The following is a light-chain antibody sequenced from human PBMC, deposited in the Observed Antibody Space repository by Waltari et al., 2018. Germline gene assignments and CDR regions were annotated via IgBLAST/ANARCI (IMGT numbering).Light chain of an antibody. Sequence: TQSPDTLSVSAGESATLSCRASQSVNTYLAWYQQKPGQAPRLLIHSISTRATGIPERFSGSGSETEFTLTISGLEPEDVAVYHCFHHRDGYRFGQGTKVEIK. CDR3: FHHRDGYR. V-gene: IGKV3D-15*01. CDR2: SIS. J-gene: IGKJ2*03. CDR1: QSVNTY.